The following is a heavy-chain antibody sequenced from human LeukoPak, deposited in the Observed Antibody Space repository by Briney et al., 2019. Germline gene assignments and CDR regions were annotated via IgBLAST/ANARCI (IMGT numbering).Heavy chain of an antibody. D-gene: IGHD2-2*01. CDR1: GGSFSGYY. J-gene: IGHJ4*02. Sequence: PSETLSLTCAVYGGSFSGYYWSWIRQPPGNGLEWIGEINHSGSTNYNPSLKSRVTISVDTSKNQFSLKLSSVTAADTAVYYCARGALGRCYPFWGQGTLVTVSS. V-gene: IGHV4-34*01. CDR2: INHSGST. CDR3: ARGALGRCYPF.